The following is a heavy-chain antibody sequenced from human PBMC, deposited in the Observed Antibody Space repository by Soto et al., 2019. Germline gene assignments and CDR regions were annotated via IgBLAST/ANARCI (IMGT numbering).Heavy chain of an antibody. D-gene: IGHD6-19*01. CDR3: ASDRGAVTGQYFDY. CDR1: GFTFSAVY. Sequence: QVHLEESGGGLVKPGGSLRLSCAASGFTFSAVYMSWIRQAPNKGLEYISYISSSGTSANYADSVKGRFTISRDNAKNSLYLQMNSLRAEDTAVYYCASDRGAVTGQYFDYWGQGALVTVSS. CDR2: ISSSGTSA. J-gene: IGHJ4*02. V-gene: IGHV3-11*05.